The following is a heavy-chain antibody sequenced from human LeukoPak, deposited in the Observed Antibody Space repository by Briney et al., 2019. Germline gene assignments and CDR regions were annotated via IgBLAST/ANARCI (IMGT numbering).Heavy chain of an antibody. V-gene: IGHV4-59*01. CDR3: ARDRGYYGMDV. Sequence: PSETLSLTCTVSGGSISSYYWSWIRQPPGKGLEWIGNIYYSGSTNYNPSLKSRVTISVDTSKNQFYLKLSSVSAADTAVYYCARDRGYYGMDVWGQGTTVTVSS. CDR2: IYYSGST. CDR1: GGSISSYY. J-gene: IGHJ6*02.